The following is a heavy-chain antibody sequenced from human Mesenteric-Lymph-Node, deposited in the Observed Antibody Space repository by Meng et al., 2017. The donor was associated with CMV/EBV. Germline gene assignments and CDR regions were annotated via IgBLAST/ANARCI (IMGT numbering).Heavy chain of an antibody. D-gene: IGHD3-22*01. Sequence: GESLKISCAASGFTVSSNYMSWVRQAPGKGLEWVSVIYSGGSTYYADSVKGRFTISRDNSKNTLYLQMNSLRAEDTAVYYCARGSYYYDISGYYPEAFDIWGQGTMVTVSS. CDR2: IYSGGST. CDR3: ARGSYYYDISGYYPEAFDI. CDR1: GFTVSSNY. V-gene: IGHV3-53*01. J-gene: IGHJ3*02.